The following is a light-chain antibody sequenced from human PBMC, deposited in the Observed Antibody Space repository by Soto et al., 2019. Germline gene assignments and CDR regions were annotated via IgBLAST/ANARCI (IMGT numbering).Light chain of an antibody. J-gene: IGKJ4*01. CDR1: HSVSINY. CDR2: RAS. V-gene: IGKV3-20*01. CDR3: QQYGSSPLT. Sequence: EIVLTQSPGTLSLSPGERATLSCRASHSVSINYLAWYQQRHGQAPNVLIDRASIRATGITDRVSGSGSGTDFTLTISRLEPEDFAVYYCQQYGSSPLTFGGGTKVDIK.